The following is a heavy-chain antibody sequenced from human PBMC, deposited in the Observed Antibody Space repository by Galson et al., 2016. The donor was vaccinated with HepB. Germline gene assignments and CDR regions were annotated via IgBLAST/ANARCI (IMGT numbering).Heavy chain of an antibody. V-gene: IGHV4-59*01. D-gene: IGHD5-24*01. J-gene: IGHJ4*02. CDR1: GDSITSYY. Sequence: SETLSLTCTVSGDSITSYYWSWIRQPPGKGLEWIGHIYYSGNSNYNPSLKSRVTISVDTSRNQISLKLNSVTAADTGVYYCAGAQLSLEMALDCWGQGTLVTVSS. CDR2: IYYSGNS. CDR3: AGAQLSLEMALDC.